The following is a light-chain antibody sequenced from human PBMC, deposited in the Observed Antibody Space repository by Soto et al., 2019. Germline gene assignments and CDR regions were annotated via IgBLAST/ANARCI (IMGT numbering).Light chain of an antibody. CDR3: TSYAGGNNV. Sequence: QSALPQPPSAPGSPGQSVTISCTGTSSDVGGYNYVSWYQQYPCKVPKLMVYEVNKRPSGVPDRFSGSKSGNTASLTVSGLQAEDEADYYCTSYAGGNNVFGTGTKLTVL. J-gene: IGLJ1*01. CDR2: EVN. CDR1: SSDVGGYNY. V-gene: IGLV2-8*01.